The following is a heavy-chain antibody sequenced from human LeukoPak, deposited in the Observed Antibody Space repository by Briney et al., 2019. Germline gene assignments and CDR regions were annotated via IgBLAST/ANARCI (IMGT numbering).Heavy chain of an antibody. CDR3: AREISSTFDY. J-gene: IGHJ4*02. D-gene: IGHD2/OR15-2a*01. Sequence: SQTLSLTCAISGDSVSTNSAAWNWNRQSPSRGLEWLTRTYYRSKWYNDFAVSVKGRITINPDTSKNQFSLQLNSVTPEDTAVYYCAREISSTFDYWGQGTLVTVSS. CDR2: TYYRSKWYN. CDR1: GDSVSTNSAA. V-gene: IGHV6-1*01.